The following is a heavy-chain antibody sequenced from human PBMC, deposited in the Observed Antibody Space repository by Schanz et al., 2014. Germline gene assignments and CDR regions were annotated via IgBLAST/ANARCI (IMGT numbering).Heavy chain of an antibody. Sequence: QVQLVQSGAEVKKPGASVKVSCKASGYTLTAYYMHWVRQAPGQGLEWMGWINPDSGGTNYAQKFQGRVTMTRDMSIXXXXXELSRLRSDDSXXXXXXSDFWSGYSHYYYGLDVWGQGTTVTVSS. V-gene: IGHV1-2*02. CDR1: GYTLTAYY. J-gene: IGHJ6*02. CDR3: XSDFWSGYSHYYYGLDV. CDR2: INPDSGGT. D-gene: IGHD3-3*01.